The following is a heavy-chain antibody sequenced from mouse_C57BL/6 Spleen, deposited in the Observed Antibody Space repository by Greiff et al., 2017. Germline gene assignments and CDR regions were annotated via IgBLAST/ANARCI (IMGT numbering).Heavy chain of an antibody. D-gene: IGHD1-1*01. Sequence: EVKLVESEGGLVQPGSSMKLSCTASGFTFSDYYMAWVRQVPEKGLEWVANINYDGSSTYYLDSLKSRFIISRDNAKNILYLQMSSLKSEDTATYYCAREGGSSCAMDYWGHGTSVTVSS. CDR3: AREGGSSCAMDY. CDR1: GFTFSDYY. V-gene: IGHV5-16*01. CDR2: INYDGSST. J-gene: IGHJ4*01.